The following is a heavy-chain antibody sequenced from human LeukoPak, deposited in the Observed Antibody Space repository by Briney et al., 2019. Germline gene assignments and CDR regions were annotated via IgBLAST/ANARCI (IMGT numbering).Heavy chain of an antibody. Sequence: GGSLRLSLSAPGFPLGSYGRHLVPRAPAKGLEGVEVYCYEGGIKNYADSVKGRFTISRDNSKNTLYLQMNSLRAEDTAVYYCAKAGASSGYRYNWFDPWGQGTLVTVSS. CDR2: YCYEGGIK. V-gene: IGHV3-33*06. CDR3: AKAGASSGYRYNWFDP. D-gene: IGHD3-22*01. J-gene: IGHJ5*02. CDR1: GFPLGSYG.